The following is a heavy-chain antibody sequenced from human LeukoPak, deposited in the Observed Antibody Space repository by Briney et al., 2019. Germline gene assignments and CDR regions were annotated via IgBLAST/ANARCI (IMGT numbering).Heavy chain of an antibody. Sequence: GGSLRLSCAASGLTLNGYTMHWVRQAPGKGLEWVSSISGSGIYTFYGDSVKGRFTISRDNAKNSLYLQMNRLLPENSSVDDGARDAYYSDSSGYYFWTHWGQGTLVTVSS. CDR2: ISGSGIYT. D-gene: IGHD3-22*01. CDR1: GLTLNGYT. J-gene: IGHJ4*02. CDR3: ARDAYYSDSSGYYFWTH. V-gene: IGHV3-21*04.